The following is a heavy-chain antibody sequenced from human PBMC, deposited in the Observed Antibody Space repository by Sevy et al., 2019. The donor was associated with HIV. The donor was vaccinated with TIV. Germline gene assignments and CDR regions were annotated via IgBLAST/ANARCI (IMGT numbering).Heavy chain of an antibody. CDR3: AIHVAVPYFREGFDY. CDR2: ILYSGTT. V-gene: IGHV4-59*08. CDR1: GGSIIGYY. D-gene: IGHD2-21*01. Sequence: SETLSLTCTVSGGSIIGYYCSWIRPSPGKGLEWIGYILYSGTTAYNPSLKSRVTMSVDTSKNQFSLKLSSVTAADTAVYYCAIHVAVPYFREGFDYWGQGTLVTVSS. J-gene: IGHJ4*02.